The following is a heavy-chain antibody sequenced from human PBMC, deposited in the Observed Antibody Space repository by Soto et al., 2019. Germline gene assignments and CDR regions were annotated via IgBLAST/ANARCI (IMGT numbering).Heavy chain of an antibody. J-gene: IGHJ4*02. CDR1: GFTFSSYG. D-gene: IGHD3-22*01. V-gene: IGHV3-33*01. CDR3: VAESHDSSGYYDYFEY. Sequence: PGGSLRLSCAASGFTFSSYGMHWVRQAPGKGLEWVAVIWYDGSNKYYADSVKGRFTISRDNSKNTLYLQMNSLRAEDTAVYYCVAESHDSSGYYDYFEYWGQGTLVTSPQ. CDR2: IWYDGSNK.